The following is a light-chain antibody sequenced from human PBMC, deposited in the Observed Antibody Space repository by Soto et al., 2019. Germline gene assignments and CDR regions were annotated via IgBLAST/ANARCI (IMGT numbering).Light chain of an antibody. Sequence: IVLTQSPDSLTVSLGERATINCKSSQSVLYSSSNKNYLAWYQQKPGQPPKLLIYWASTRESGVPDRFSGSGSGTDFTLTISSLQAEDVAVYYCQQYYTTPAFGQGTKLEIK. V-gene: IGKV4-1*01. CDR1: QSVLYSSSNKNY. J-gene: IGKJ2*01. CDR3: QQYYTTPA. CDR2: WAS.